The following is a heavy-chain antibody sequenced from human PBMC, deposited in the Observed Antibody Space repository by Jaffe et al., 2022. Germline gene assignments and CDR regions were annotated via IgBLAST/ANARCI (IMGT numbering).Heavy chain of an antibody. CDR3: AHELGYCSGGSCSSIVYYFDY. D-gene: IGHD2-15*01. J-gene: IGHJ4*02. CDR2: IYWDDDK. V-gene: IGHV2-5*02. Sequence: QITLKESGPTLVKPTQTLTLTCTFSGFSLSTSGVGVGWIRQPPGKALEWLALIYWDDDKRYSPSLKSRLTITKDTSKNQVVLTMTNMDPVDTATYYCAHELGYCSGGSCSSIVYYFDYWGQGTLVTVSS. CDR1: GFSLSTSGVG.